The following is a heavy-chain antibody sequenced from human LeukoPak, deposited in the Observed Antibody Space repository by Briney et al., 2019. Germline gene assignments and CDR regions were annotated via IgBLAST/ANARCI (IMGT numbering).Heavy chain of an antibody. D-gene: IGHD2-2*01. CDR1: GFTFSSYA. Sequence: GGSLRLSCAASGFTFSSYAMHWVRQAPGKGLEWVAVISYDGSNKYYADSVKGRFTISRDNSKNTLYLQMNSLRAEDTAVYYCARVGYCSSTSCFPNWFDPWGQGTLVTVSS. J-gene: IGHJ5*02. V-gene: IGHV3-30-3*01. CDR3: ARVGYCSSTSCFPNWFDP. CDR2: ISYDGSNK.